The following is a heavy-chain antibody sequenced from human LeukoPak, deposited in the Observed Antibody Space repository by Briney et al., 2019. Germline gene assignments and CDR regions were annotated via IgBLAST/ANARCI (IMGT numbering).Heavy chain of an antibody. V-gene: IGHV1-69*13. J-gene: IGHJ6*03. D-gene: IGHD2-15*01. CDR2: IIPIFGTA. Sequence: GASVKVSCKASGGTFSSYAISWVRQAPGQGLEWMGGIIPIFGTANYAQKFQGRVTITADESTSTAYMELSSLRSEDTAVYYCARALVVVVAATSYYYYYMDVWGKGTTVTISS. CDR1: GGTFSSYA. CDR3: ARALVVVVAATSYYYYYMDV.